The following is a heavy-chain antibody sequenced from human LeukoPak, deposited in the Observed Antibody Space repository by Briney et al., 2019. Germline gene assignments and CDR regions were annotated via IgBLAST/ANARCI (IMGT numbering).Heavy chain of an antibody. Sequence: GGSLRLSCAASGFTFTSYAMNWVRQAPGKGLEWVSAIIGSGDTTYYAGSVKGRFTISRDNSKNTLYLQMNSLRAEDTAVYYCAKDSGSSAYLPLNYWGQGTLVTVSS. D-gene: IGHD5-12*01. CDR3: AKDSGSSAYLPLNY. J-gene: IGHJ4*02. V-gene: IGHV3-23*01. CDR1: GFTFTSYA. CDR2: IIGSGDTT.